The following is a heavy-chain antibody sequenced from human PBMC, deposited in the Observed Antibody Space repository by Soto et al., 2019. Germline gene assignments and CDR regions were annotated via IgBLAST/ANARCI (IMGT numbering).Heavy chain of an antibody. Sequence: EVQLVESGGGLVKPGGSLRLSCAASGFTFSSYSMNWVRQAPGKGLEWVSSISSSSSYIYYADSVKGRFTISRDNAKNSLYLQMNSLRVEDTAVYYCARDVRKYYYDSSGTLYNWFDPWGQGTLVTVSS. D-gene: IGHD3-22*01. CDR1: GFTFSSYS. CDR3: ARDVRKYYYDSSGTLYNWFDP. J-gene: IGHJ5*02. CDR2: ISSSSSYI. V-gene: IGHV3-21*01.